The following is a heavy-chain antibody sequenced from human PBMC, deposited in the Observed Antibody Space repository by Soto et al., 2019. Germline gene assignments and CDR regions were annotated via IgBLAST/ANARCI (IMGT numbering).Heavy chain of an antibody. CDR3: AKDQASGQGSFDS. CDR2: ISYDGSNQ. CDR1: GFTFNIYG. J-gene: IGHJ4*02. Sequence: LRLSCAASGFTFNIYGMHWVRQAPDKGLEWVALISYDGSNQYYADSVKGRFTISRDNSKNTLFLQMNSLRADDTAVYYCAKDQASGQGSFDSWGQGTLVTV. V-gene: IGHV3-30*18.